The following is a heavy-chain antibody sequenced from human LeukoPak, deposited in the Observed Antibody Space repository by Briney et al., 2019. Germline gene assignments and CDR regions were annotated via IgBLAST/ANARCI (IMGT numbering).Heavy chain of an antibody. V-gene: IGHV3-15*01. J-gene: IGHJ4*02. CDR2: IKSKTEGGTT. CDR1: RFTFSNAW. CDR3: ATETYTTPDSFDY. D-gene: IGHD1-1*01. Sequence: PGGSLRLSCAASRFTFSNAWMSWVRQAPGKGLEWVGRIKSKTEGGTTDYAAPVKGRFTISRDDSKNTLYLQMNSLKTEDTAMYSWATETYTTPDSFDYWGRGTLVTVSS.